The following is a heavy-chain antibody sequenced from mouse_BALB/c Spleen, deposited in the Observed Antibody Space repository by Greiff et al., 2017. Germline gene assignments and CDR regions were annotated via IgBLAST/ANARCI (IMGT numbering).Heavy chain of an antibody. V-gene: IGHV5-6-5*01. Sequence: EVNVVESGGGLVKPGGSLKLSCAASGFTFSSYAMSWVRQTPEKRLEWVASISSGGSTYYPDSVKGRFTISRDNARNILYLQMSSLRSEDTAMYYCARGQGYFDYWGQGTTLTVSS. CDR2: ISSGGST. CDR3: ARGQGYFDY. CDR1: GFTFSSYA. J-gene: IGHJ2*01.